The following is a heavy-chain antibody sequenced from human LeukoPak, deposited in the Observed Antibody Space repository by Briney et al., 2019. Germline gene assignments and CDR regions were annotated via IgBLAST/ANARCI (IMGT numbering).Heavy chain of an antibody. J-gene: IGHJ6*03. CDR2: IYPGDSDT. CDR3: ARHGLEDIVVARDYYYYMDV. D-gene: IGHD2-15*01. V-gene: IGHV5-51*01. CDR1: GYNFTSYW. Sequence: GESLKISCKGSGYNFTSYWIGWVRQMPGKGLEWMGIIYPGDSDTRYSPSFQGQVTISADKSISTAYLQWSSLKASDTAMYYCARHGLEDIVVARDYYYYMDVWGKGTTVTVSS.